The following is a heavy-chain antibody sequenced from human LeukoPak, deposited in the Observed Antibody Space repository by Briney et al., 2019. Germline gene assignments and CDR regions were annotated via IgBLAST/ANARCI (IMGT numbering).Heavy chain of an antibody. Sequence: GGSLRLSCAASGFTFSSYVMSWVRQAPGKGLEWASAISGSGSSTYYADSVQGRFTISRDNSKNTLYLQMNSLRAEDTAVYYCAKGSAVADINFDYWGQGTLVTVSS. CDR2: ISGSGSST. CDR3: AKGSAVADINFDY. J-gene: IGHJ4*02. D-gene: IGHD6-19*01. V-gene: IGHV3-23*01. CDR1: GFTFSSYV.